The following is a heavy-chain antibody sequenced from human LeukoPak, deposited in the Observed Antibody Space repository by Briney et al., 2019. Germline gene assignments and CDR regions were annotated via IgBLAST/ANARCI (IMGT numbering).Heavy chain of an antibody. CDR3: ARDRTFLQYSSSVNWFNP. CDR1: GYTFTSYG. CDR2: ISAYNGNT. D-gene: IGHD6-6*01. J-gene: IGHJ5*02. Sequence: ASVKVSCKASGYTFTSYGISCVRQAPGQGLEWMGWISAYNGNTNYAQKLQGRVTMTTDTSTSTAYMELRSLRSDDTAVYYCARDRTFLQYSSSVNWFNPWGQGTLVTVSS. V-gene: IGHV1-18*01.